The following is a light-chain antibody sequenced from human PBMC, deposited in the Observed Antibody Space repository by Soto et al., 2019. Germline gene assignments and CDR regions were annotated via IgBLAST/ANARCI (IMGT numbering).Light chain of an antibody. Sequence: EIVLTQSPGTLSLSPGERATLSCRASQSVSNNYLAWYQQKPGQAPRLLIYGASGRPTGIPDRFSGSGSATDFILTISRLEPEDFVVYYCQQYGSSPRTFGQGTKVEIK. CDR2: GAS. CDR3: QQYGSSPRT. V-gene: IGKV3-20*01. CDR1: QSVSNNY. J-gene: IGKJ1*01.